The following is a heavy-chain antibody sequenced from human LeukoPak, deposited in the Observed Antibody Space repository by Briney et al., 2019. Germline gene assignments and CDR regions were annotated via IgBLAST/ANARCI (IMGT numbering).Heavy chain of an antibody. CDR1: GYTFTDYY. V-gene: IGHV1-2*04. CDR3: ARAPSNWNYLEYGMDV. D-gene: IGHD1-7*01. Sequence: ASVKVSCKASGYTFTDYYMHWVRQAPGQGLEWMGWINPNSGGTNYAQKFQGWVTMTRDTSISTAYVELSRLRSDDTAVYYCARAPSNWNYLEYGMDVWGQGTTVTVSS. J-gene: IGHJ6*02. CDR2: INPNSGGT.